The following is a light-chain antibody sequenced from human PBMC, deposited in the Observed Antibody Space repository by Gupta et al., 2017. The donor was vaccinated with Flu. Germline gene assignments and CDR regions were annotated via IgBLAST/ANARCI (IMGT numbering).Light chain of an antibody. Sequence: VVMPQPPLPLPVTFGQPASIPCTPTQNLVYSDGNTYLPCFQQSQGQPPRRLIYQISYRGPGVPDRFSGGGSGTDFTLKISRVEAEDVGIYFCMQGAHWPWAFGQGTKVEIK. CDR3: MQGAHWPWA. V-gene: IGKV2-30*01. CDR1: QNLVYSDGNTY. CDR2: QIS. J-gene: IGKJ1*01.